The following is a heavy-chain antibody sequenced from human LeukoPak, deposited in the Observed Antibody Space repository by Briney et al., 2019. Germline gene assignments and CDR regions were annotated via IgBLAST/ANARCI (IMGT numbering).Heavy chain of an antibody. D-gene: IGHD5-18*01. J-gene: IGHJ6*03. CDR3: ARDRREIKLWPREYYYYYMDV. Sequence: GGSLRLSCAASGFTFSSYWMSWVRQAPGKGLEWVANIKQDGSEKYYVGSVKGRFTISRDNAKNSLNPQMNSLRAEDTAVYYCARDRREIKLWPREYYYYYMDVWGKGTTVTISS. CDR1: GFTFSSYW. CDR2: IKQDGSEK. V-gene: IGHV3-7*03.